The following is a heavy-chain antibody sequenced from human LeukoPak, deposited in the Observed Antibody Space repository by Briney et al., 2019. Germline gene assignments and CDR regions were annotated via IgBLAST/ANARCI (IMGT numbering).Heavy chain of an antibody. Sequence: GGSLRLSCAASGFTLSSYGMHWVRQAPGKGLEWVAVISYDGNNKYYGDSVKGRFTISRDNSKNTLYLQMNSLRAEDTAVYYCAKGSGQWPATPDFDYWGQGTLVTVSS. J-gene: IGHJ4*02. CDR2: ISYDGNNK. CDR3: AKGSGQWPATPDFDY. V-gene: IGHV3-30*18. D-gene: IGHD6-19*01. CDR1: GFTLSSYG.